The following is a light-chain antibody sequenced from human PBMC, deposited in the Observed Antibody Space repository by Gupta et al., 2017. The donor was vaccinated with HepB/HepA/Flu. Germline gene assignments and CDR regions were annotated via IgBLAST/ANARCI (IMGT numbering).Light chain of an antibody. V-gene: IGKV3-15*01. J-gene: IGKJ1*01. CDR3: QQDNYCPRT. CDR2: GAS. CDR1: QTVGRN. Sequence: ETVMTQFPATLSVSPGESATLSCRASQTVGRNLAWYQHKAGQAPVLLIYGASTRGTGVPDRFSGSGSQTEFTLTISSLQSEDLAIYYCQQDNYCPRTFGQGTKVEIE.